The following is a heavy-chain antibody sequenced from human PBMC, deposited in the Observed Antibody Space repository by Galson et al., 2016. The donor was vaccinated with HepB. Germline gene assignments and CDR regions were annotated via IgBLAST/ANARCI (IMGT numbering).Heavy chain of an antibody. CDR3: ARPRASWGLGGQNYFDD. J-gene: IGHJ4*02. D-gene: IGHD7-27*01. CDR1: GGFIGTVSYS. Sequence: ILSLTCAVSGGFIGTVSYSWTWIRQPPGKGLEWIGYIYHTGSTYYNLSLRSRVTISIDTSKNQFSLKLTSVTAADTAVYFCARPRASWGLGGQNYFDDWGQGTLVTVSS. CDR2: IYHTGST. V-gene: IGHV4-30-2*03.